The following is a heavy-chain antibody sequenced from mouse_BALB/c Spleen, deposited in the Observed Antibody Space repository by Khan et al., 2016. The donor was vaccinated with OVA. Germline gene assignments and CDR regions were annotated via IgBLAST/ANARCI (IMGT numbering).Heavy chain of an antibody. CDR3: AGTARRKY. Sequence: EVHLQEPGPGLVKPSQSLSPTSTVTGYSITSGYGWNWIRQFPGNKLEWMGYISYSGSINYNPSLKSRISITRDTSKNQFFLQLNSVTTEDTAKYYCAGTARRKYWGQGTTLTVSS. V-gene: IGHV3-2*02. CDR1: GYSITSGYG. J-gene: IGHJ2*01. CDR2: ISYSGSI. D-gene: IGHD1-2*01.